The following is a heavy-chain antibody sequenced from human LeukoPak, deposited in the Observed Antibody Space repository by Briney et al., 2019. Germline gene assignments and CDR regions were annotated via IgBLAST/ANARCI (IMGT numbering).Heavy chain of an antibody. V-gene: IGHV4-38-2*02. CDR1: GYSISSGYY. J-gene: IGHJ4*02. CDR3: ARVSGYDWESFYDY. CDR2: IYHSGST. D-gene: IGHD5-12*01. Sequence: SETLSLTCTVSGYSISSGYYWGWIRQPPGKGLEWIGSIYHSGSTNYNPSLKSRVTISVDTSKNQFSLKLSSVTAADTAVYYCARVSGYDWESFYDYWGQGTLVTVSS.